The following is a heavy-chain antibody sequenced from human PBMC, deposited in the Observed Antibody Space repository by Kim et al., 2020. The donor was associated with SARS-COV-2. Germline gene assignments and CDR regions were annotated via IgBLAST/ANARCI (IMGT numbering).Heavy chain of an antibody. Sequence: GESLKISCKGSGYSFTSYWIGWVRQMPGKGLEWMGIIYPGDSDTRYSPSFQGQVTISADKSISTAYLQWSSLKASDTAMYYCARRLSGRILGELYAFDIWGQGTMVTVSS. CDR2: IYPGDSDT. CDR1: GYSFTSYW. D-gene: IGHD3-10*01. CDR3: ARRLSGRILGELYAFDI. J-gene: IGHJ3*02. V-gene: IGHV5-51*01.